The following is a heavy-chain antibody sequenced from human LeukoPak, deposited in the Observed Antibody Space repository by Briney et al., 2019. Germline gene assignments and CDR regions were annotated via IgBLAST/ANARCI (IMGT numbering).Heavy chain of an antibody. J-gene: IGHJ6*03. Sequence: SGGSLRLSCAASGFTFSSYAMSWVRQAPGKGLEWVSAISGSGGSTYYADSVKGRFSISRDNSKNTLYLQMNSLRAEDTAVYYCAKDAHGDYWHDYYYYYMDVWGKGTTVTVSS. CDR1: GFTFSSYA. V-gene: IGHV3-23*01. CDR3: AKDAHGDYWHDYYYYYMDV. CDR2: ISGSGGST. D-gene: IGHD4-17*01.